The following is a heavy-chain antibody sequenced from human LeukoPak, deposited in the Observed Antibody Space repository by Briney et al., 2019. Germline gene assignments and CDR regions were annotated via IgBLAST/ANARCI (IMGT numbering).Heavy chain of an antibody. V-gene: IGHV1-2*02. CDR2: INPDSGGT. Sequence: ASVKVSCKASGYTFTADYMHWVRQAPGQGLEWMGWINPDSGGTKYAQKFQDRVTMTRDTSINTAYMELNSLIYDDTAVYYCARGISGYDSWGQGTQVTVSS. CDR3: ARGISGYDS. CDR1: GYTFTADY. D-gene: IGHD5-12*01. J-gene: IGHJ4*02.